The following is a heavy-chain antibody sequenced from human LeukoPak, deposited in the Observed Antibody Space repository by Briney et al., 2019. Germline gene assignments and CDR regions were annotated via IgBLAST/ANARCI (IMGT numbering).Heavy chain of an antibody. CDR1: GFTFSSYW. CDR2: INSDGSST. J-gene: IGHJ6*03. CDR3: ARRSWGYYMDV. Sequence: GGSLRLSRAASGFTFSSYWMHWVRQAPGKGLVWVSRINSDGSSTSYADSVKGRFTISRDNAKNTLYLQMNSLRAEDTAVYYCARRSWGYYMDVWGKGTTVTVSS. V-gene: IGHV3-74*01. D-gene: IGHD3-16*01.